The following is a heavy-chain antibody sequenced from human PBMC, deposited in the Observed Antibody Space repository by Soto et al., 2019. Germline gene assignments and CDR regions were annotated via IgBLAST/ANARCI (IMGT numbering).Heavy chain of an antibody. CDR3: AKVRPLDYYASSGYPKGAFDI. V-gene: IGHV3-23*01. J-gene: IGHJ3*02. D-gene: IGHD3-22*01. CDR1: GFTFSSYA. Sequence: EVQLLESGGGLVQPGGSLRLSCAASGFTFSSYAMSWVRQAPGKGLEWVSAISGSGGSTYYADSVKGRFTISRDNSKNTLYLQMNSLRAEDTAVYYCAKVRPLDYYASSGYPKGAFDIWGQGTMVTVSS. CDR2: ISGSGGST.